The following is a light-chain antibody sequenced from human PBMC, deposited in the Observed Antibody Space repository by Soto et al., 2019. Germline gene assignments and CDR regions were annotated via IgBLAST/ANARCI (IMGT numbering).Light chain of an antibody. CDR2: AAS. CDR1: QSISSY. J-gene: IGKJ1*01. CDR3: QQSYSTPQT. Sequence: DIQMTQSPSSLSASVGDRVTITCRASQSISSYLNWYQQKPGKAPKLLIYAASSLQSGVPSRFSSSGSGTDFTLTIISLQPADFATYYCQQSYSTPQTFGQGTKVELK. V-gene: IGKV1-39*01.